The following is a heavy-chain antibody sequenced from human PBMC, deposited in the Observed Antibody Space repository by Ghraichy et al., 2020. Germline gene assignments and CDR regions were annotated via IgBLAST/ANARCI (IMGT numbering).Heavy chain of an antibody. J-gene: IGHJ3*02. D-gene: IGHD3-22*01. CDR1: GFTFSSYA. Sequence: GGSLRLSCAASGFTFSSYAMSWVRQAPGKGLEWVSAISGSGGSTYYADSVKGRFTISRDNSKNTLYLQMNSLRAEDTAVYYCAKEVTVGSEAYYYDSSGYLDAFDIWGQGTMVTVSS. V-gene: IGHV3-23*01. CDR3: AKEVTVGSEAYYYDSSGYLDAFDI. CDR2: ISGSGGST.